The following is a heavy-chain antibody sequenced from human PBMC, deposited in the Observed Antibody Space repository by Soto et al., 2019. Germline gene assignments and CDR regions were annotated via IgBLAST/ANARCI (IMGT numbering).Heavy chain of an antibody. J-gene: IGHJ4*02. CDR1: GGTFSNYA. Sequence: QVPLVQSGAEVKKPGSSVKVSCKASGGTFSNYAISWVRQAPGQGLEWMGGIIPIFGTANHAQKFQGRVTIIADESTSTVYMELSSLRSEDTAMYYCARGWGYDSNDYYYAYWGQGTLVIVSS. V-gene: IGHV1-69*01. CDR2: IIPIFGTA. D-gene: IGHD3-22*01. CDR3: ARGWGYDSNDYYYAY.